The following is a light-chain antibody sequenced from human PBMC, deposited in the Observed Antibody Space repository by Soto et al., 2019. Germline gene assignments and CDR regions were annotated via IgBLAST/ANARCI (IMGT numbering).Light chain of an antibody. CDR1: QSVSSY. J-gene: IGKJ5*01. Sequence: EIVLTQSPATLSLSPGERATLSCRASQSVSSYLAWYQQKPGQAPRLLIYGASTRATGIPARFSGSGSGTDFTLTISSLRSEDFAVYYCQQYNNWLITFGQGTRLEI. V-gene: IGKV3-15*01. CDR3: QQYNNWLIT. CDR2: GAS.